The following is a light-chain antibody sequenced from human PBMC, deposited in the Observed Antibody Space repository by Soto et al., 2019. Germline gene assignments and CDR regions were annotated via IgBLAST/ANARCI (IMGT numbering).Light chain of an antibody. V-gene: IGKV4-1*01. Sequence: EIVMTQSPDSLAVSLGERATINCKSSQSVLYSSNNENYLAWYQQKPGQSPKLLIHWASTRKSGVPDRFSCSGSGTDFTLTISSLQAEDVAVYFCQQYYSTPYNFGQGTKLEIK. CDR3: QQYYSTPYN. J-gene: IGKJ2*01. CDR2: WAS. CDR1: QSVLYSSNNENY.